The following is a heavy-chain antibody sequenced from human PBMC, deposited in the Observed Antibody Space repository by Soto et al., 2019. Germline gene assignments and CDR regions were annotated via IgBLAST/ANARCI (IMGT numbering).Heavy chain of an antibody. V-gene: IGHV3-11*05. CDR2: ISSSTSHT. CDR1: GFTFSDYY. J-gene: IGHJ4*02. Sequence: GGSLRLSCAVSGFTFSDYYMTWIRQAPGKGLEWVSYISSSTSHTNYADSVKGRFTISRDNAKNSLFLQMNSLRAEDTAVYYWAGGRGAAVDYFAFWGQGTLVTVSS. D-gene: IGHD6-13*01. CDR3: AGGRGAAVDYFAF.